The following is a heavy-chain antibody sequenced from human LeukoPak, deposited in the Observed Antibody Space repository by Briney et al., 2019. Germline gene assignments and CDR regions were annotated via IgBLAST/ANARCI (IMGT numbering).Heavy chain of an antibody. CDR2: IHSGGST. D-gene: IGHD2-15*01. CDR1: GFTVSSNY. Sequence: GGSLRLSCAASGFTVSSNYMSWVRQAPGKGLEWVSVIHSGGSTYYADSVKGRFTISRDNSKNTLYLQMNSLRAEDTAVYYCARFMVVAASHAFDIWGQGTMVTVSS. V-gene: IGHV3-66*02. CDR3: ARFMVVAASHAFDI. J-gene: IGHJ3*02.